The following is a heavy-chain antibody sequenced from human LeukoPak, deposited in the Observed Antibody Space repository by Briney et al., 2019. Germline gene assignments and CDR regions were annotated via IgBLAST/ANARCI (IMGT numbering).Heavy chain of an antibody. CDR3: ARVASEGYSSSPDFDY. CDR2: IKQDGCEK. D-gene: IGHD6-13*01. CDR1: GFTFSSYW. V-gene: IGHV3-7*01. Sequence: PGGSLRLSCAASGFTFSSYWMSWVRQAPGKGLEWVANIKQDGCEKYYVDSVKGRFTISRDNAKNSLYLQMNSLRAEDTAVYYCARVASEGYSSSPDFDYWGQGTLVTVSS. J-gene: IGHJ4*02.